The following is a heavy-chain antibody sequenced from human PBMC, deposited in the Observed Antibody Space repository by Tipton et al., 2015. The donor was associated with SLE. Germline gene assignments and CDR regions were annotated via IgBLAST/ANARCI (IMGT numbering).Heavy chain of an antibody. Sequence: TLSLTCTVSGGSISSSSYYWVWFRPPPGKGLEWIGYIYFSGSTYSNPSLKSRVTISLDTSKNQFSLILRYVTATDSVVYYCARDGSGRWFDPWGQGILVTVSS. V-gene: IGHV4-39*07. J-gene: IGHJ5*02. CDR1: GGSISSSSYY. CDR2: IYFSGST. CDR3: ARDGSGRWFDP.